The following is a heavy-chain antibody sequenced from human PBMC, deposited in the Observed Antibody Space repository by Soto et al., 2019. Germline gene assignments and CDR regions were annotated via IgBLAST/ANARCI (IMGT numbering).Heavy chain of an antibody. CDR2: IYYSGST. CDR1: GGSISSGDYY. Sequence: PSETLSLTCTVSGGSISSGDYYWSWIRQAPGKGLEWIGYIYYSGSTYYNPSLKSRVTISVDTSKNQFSLKLSSVTAADTAVYYCARAVPYDSSGYYPYFDYWGQGTLVTVSS. CDR3: ARAVPYDSSGYYPYFDY. V-gene: IGHV4-30-4*01. J-gene: IGHJ4*02. D-gene: IGHD3-22*01.